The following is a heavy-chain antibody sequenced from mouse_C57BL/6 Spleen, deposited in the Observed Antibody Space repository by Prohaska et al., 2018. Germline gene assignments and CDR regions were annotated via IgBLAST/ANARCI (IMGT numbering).Heavy chain of an antibody. CDR1: GYTFTSYW. V-gene: IGHV1-50*01. J-gene: IGHJ2*01. Sequence: QVQLQQPGAELVKPGASVKLSCKASGYTFTSYWMQWVKQRPGQGLEWIGEIDPSDSYTNYNQKFKGKATLTVDTSSSTAYMQLSSLTSEDSAVYYCARRGVDSFDYWGQGTTLTVSS. CDR2: IDPSDSYT. D-gene: IGHD1-1*02. CDR3: ARRGVDSFDY.